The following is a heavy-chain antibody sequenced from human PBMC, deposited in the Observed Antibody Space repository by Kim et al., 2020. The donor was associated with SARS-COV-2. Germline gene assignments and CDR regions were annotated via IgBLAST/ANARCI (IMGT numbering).Heavy chain of an antibody. V-gene: IGHV1-8*01. D-gene: IGHD3-3*01. CDR3: ARGLYGGYYDFWSGYRLDAFDI. CDR2: MNPNSGNT. CDR1: GYTFTSYD. Sequence: ASVKVSCKASGYTFTSYDINWVRQATGQGLEWMGWMNPNSGNTGYAQKFQGRVTMTRNTSISTAYMELSSLRSEDTAVYYCARGLYGGYYDFWSGYRLDAFDIWGQGTMVTVSS. J-gene: IGHJ3*02.